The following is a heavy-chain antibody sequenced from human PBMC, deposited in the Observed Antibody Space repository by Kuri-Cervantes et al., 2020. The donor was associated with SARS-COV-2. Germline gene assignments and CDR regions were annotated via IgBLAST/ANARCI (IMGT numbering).Heavy chain of an antibody. V-gene: IGHV1-3*01. CDR3: ARGPSGWFGEFLFDY. CDR2: INAGNGNT. J-gene: IGHJ4*02. Sequence: SVKVSVKASGYTFPSYAMHWVRQTPGQRLEWMGWINAGNGNTKYSQKFQGRVTITRDTSASTAYMELRSLRSDDTAVYYCARGPSGWFGEFLFDYWGQGTLVTVSS. D-gene: IGHD3-10*01. CDR1: GYTFPSYA.